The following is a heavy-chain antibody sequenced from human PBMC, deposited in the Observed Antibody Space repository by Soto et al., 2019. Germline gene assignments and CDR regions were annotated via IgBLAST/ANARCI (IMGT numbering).Heavy chain of an antibody. V-gene: IGHV3-74*01. D-gene: IGHD3-10*01. CDR3: AREISAGVWFDP. Sequence: VGSLRLSCAASGFTFSSYWMHWVRQAPGKGLVWVSRINSDGSSTSYADSVKGRFTISRDNAKNTLYLQMNSLRAEDTAVYYCAREISAGVWFDPWGQGTLVTVSS. J-gene: IGHJ5*02. CDR1: GFTFSSYW. CDR2: INSDGSST.